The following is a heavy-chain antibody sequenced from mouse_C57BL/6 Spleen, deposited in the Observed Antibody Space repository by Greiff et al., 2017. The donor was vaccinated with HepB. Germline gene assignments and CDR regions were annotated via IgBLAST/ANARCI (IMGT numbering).Heavy chain of an antibody. Sequence: EVHLVESGGGLVKPGGSLKLSCAASGFTFSDYGMHWVRQAPEKGLEWVAYISSGSSTIYYADTVKGRFTISRDNAKNTLFLQMTSLRSEDTAMYYCARYYSNYAFAYWGQGTLVTVSA. V-gene: IGHV5-17*01. D-gene: IGHD2-5*01. J-gene: IGHJ3*01. CDR3: ARYYSNYAFAY. CDR2: ISSGSSTI. CDR1: GFTFSDYG.